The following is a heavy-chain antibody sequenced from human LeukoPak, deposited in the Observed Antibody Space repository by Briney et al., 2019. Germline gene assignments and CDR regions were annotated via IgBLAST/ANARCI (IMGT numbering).Heavy chain of an antibody. Sequence: GASVKVSCKASGYTFTNYGISWVRQAPGQGLEWMGWISAYNGNTNYAQKLQGRVTMTTDTSTSTAYMELRSLRSDDTAVYYCARDVYYYDSSGYYSTNYYYYYMDVWGKGTTVTVSS. J-gene: IGHJ6*03. CDR3: ARDVYYYDSSGYYSTNYYYYYMDV. CDR2: ISAYNGNT. V-gene: IGHV1-18*01. D-gene: IGHD3-22*01. CDR1: GYTFTNYG.